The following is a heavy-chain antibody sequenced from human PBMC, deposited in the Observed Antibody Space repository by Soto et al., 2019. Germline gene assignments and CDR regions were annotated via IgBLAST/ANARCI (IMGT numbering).Heavy chain of an antibody. CDR3: ARVIVRGSSQKIFFDY. J-gene: IGHJ4*02. CDR1: GYTFTGYY. V-gene: IGHV1-2*02. D-gene: IGHD3-10*01. Sequence: QVQLVQSGAEVKKPGASVKVSCKASGYTFTGYYMHWVRQAPGQGLEWMGWINPNSGGTNYAQKFQGRGTMTRDTSISTAYMELSRLRSDDTAVYYCARVIVRGSSQKIFFDYWGQGTLVTVSS. CDR2: INPNSGGT.